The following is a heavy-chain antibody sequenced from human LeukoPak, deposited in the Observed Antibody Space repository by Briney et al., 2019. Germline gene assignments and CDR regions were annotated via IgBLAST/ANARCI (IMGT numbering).Heavy chain of an antibody. CDR1: GGSISSYY. V-gene: IGHV4-4*07. CDR2: IYIVGGT. Sequence: SESLSLTCTVSGGSISSYYLSWIRQPAGKGLGWIGRIYIVGGTNYNPSPKSRVTMSVDTSNNQCSLKLSSVTAADTAVYYCARDRGTWNDDGFDYWGQGTLVTVSS. CDR3: ARDRGTWNDDGFDY. D-gene: IGHD1-1*01. J-gene: IGHJ4*02.